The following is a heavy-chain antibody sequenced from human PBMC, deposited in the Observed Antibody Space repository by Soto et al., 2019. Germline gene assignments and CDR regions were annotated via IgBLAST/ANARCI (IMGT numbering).Heavy chain of an antibody. CDR3: ARESAYGGNPLAFDN. V-gene: IGHV1-69*13. J-gene: IGHJ3*02. Sequence: ASVKVSCKASGATFISYAIIWGRQAPGQGLDWMGGIIPFFNTSNYAQNFQGRVTITADESTSTAYMELSSLRSEDTAMYYCARESAYGGNPLAFDNWGQGTMVNVS. D-gene: IGHD1-26*01. CDR2: IIPFFNTS. CDR1: GATFISYA.